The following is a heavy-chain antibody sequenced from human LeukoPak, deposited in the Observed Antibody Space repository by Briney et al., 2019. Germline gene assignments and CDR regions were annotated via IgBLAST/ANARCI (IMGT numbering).Heavy chain of an antibody. CDR3: ARGSQYSSGWSPADY. V-gene: IGHV3-21*01. Sequence: PGGSLRLSCAASGFTFSSYSMNWVRQAPGKGLEWVSSISSSSSYIYYADSVKGRFTISRDNAKNSLYLQMNSLRAEDTAVYYCARGSQYSSGWSPADYWGQGTLVTVSS. D-gene: IGHD6-19*01. CDR2: ISSSSSYI. CDR1: GFTFSSYS. J-gene: IGHJ4*02.